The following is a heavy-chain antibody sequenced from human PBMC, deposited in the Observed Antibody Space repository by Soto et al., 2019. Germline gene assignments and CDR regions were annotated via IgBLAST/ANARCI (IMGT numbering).Heavy chain of an antibody. D-gene: IGHD5-12*01. CDR3: LTERGGGAYNGYGRNEY. Sequence: EVQLVESGGGLVKPGGSLRLSCAASGFTFTNAWMSWVRQAPGKGLEWVGRMKSKTDAGTTDYGAPVKGRLTISSDGSQSTEYLHMKNVETEDTDTDYWLTERGGGAYNGYGRNEYWGQGTLVTVSS. CDR1: GFTFTNAW. CDR2: MKSKTDAGTT. V-gene: IGHV3-15*01. J-gene: IGHJ4*02.